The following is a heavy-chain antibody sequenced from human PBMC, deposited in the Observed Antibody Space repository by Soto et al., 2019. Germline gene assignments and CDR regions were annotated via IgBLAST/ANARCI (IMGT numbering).Heavy chain of an antibody. CDR2: VNPSGGHT. J-gene: IGHJ4*02. Sequence: QVQLVQSGAEVKKPGASVKVSCKASGDTFTDYYIHWVRQAPGQGLEWMGTVNPSGGHTTYAQHFLGRVTMTRDSSPSTLYMELTSLTSEDTAVYYCVRGGHVVVVTAALDYWGQGTLVTVSS. CDR1: GDTFTDYY. V-gene: IGHV1-46*01. D-gene: IGHD2-21*02. CDR3: VRGGHVVVVTAALDY.